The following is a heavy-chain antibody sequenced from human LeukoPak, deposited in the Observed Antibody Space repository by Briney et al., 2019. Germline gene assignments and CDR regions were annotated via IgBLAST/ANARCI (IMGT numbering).Heavy chain of an antibody. CDR1: GFTFSSYG. Sequence: PGGSLRLSCTASGFTFSSYGMHWVRQAPGKGLEWVAVISYDGSSKYYADSVKGRFTISRDNSKNTLYLQMNSLRAEDTAVYYCAKDKGMYYYDSSGYSYWGQGTLVTVSS. CDR2: ISYDGSSK. CDR3: AKDKGMYYYDSSGYSY. J-gene: IGHJ4*02. D-gene: IGHD3-22*01. V-gene: IGHV3-30*18.